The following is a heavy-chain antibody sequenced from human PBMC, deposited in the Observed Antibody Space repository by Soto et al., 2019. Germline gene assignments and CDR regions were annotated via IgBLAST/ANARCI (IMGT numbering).Heavy chain of an antibody. D-gene: IGHD5-18*01. CDR3: ATLYSYGENDY. CDR1: VCSVTSYY. V-gene: IGHV4-4*07. CDR2: IHASGRA. Sequence: TLSLTFSVSVCSVTSYYWSWIRPPAGKGLEWIGRIHASGRAAYKPSLKSRVTMSVDTSKNQVYLKLNDVTAADTAVYYCATLYSYGENDYWGQGTLVSVSA. J-gene: IGHJ4*02.